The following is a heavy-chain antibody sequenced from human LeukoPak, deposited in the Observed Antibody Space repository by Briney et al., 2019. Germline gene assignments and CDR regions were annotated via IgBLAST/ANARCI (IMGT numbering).Heavy chain of an antibody. D-gene: IGHD3/OR15-3a*01. V-gene: IGHV3-48*01. Sequence: PGGSLRLSCAASGCTFSSYNMNWVRQAPGKGLECVSYISSSSSTIYYADSVKGRFTISRDNAKHSLYLQVNRLRAEDTGVYDCARDRSTGLVSRDAFGIWGQGAM. J-gene: IGHJ3*02. CDR1: GCTFSSYN. CDR2: ISSSSSTI. CDR3: ARDRSTGLVSRDAFGI.